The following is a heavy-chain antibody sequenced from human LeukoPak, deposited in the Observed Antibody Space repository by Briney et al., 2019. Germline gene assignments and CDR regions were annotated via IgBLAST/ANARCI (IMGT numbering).Heavy chain of an antibody. CDR1: GGSFSDYY. CDR2: INHRGST. D-gene: IGHD2-15*01. V-gene: IGHV4-34*01. CDR3: TRAEYCSGNSCYPFNH. J-gene: IGHJ5*02. Sequence: SETLSLTCAVYGGSFSDYYCSWIRQPPGKGLEWIGEINHRGSTNYNPSLKSRVTMSVDTSKNQFSLNLSSVTAADTAVYYCTRAEYCSGNSCYPFNHWGQGTLVTVSS.